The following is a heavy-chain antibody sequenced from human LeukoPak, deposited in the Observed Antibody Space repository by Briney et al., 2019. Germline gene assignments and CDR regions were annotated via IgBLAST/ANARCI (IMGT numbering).Heavy chain of an antibody. CDR2: VFHSGST. CDR3: ARGRVKVDVDMVSPYWYFDL. J-gene: IGHJ2*01. D-gene: IGHD5-18*01. V-gene: IGHV4-4*02. CDR1: GGSINRTTW. Sequence: SETLSLTCAVSGGSINRTTWCSWVRQPPGKGLEWIGEVFHSGSTSYNPSLKSRVTMSVDKSRNQFSLRLTSVTAADTAVYYCARGRVKVDVDMVSPYWYFDLWGRGTLVTVSS.